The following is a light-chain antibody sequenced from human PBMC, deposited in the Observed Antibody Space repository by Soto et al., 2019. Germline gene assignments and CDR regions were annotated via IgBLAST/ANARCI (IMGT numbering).Light chain of an antibody. CDR3: QSYDSSLSGSKV. CDR2: GNS. CDR1: SSNIGAGYD. J-gene: IGLJ3*02. Sequence: QSVLTQPPSVSGAPGQRVTISCTGSSSNIGAGYDVHWYQQLPGTARKLLIYGNSSRPSGVPDRFSGSKSGTSASLAITGLQAEDEADYYCQSYDSSLSGSKVFGGGTKLTVL. V-gene: IGLV1-40*01.